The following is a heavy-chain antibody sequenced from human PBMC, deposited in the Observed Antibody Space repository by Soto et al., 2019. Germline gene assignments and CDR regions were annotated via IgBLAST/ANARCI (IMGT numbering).Heavy chain of an antibody. CDR1: GGSFSGYY. CDR3: ARGGPQEAMEV. J-gene: IGHJ6*02. V-gene: IGHV4-34*01. CDR2: INHSGST. Sequence: SETLSLTCAVYGGSFSGYYWSWIRQPPGKGLEWIGEINHSGSTNCNPSLKSRVTISVDTSKNQFSLQLSSVTAADTAVYYCARGGPQEAMEVWGQGTTVTVSS.